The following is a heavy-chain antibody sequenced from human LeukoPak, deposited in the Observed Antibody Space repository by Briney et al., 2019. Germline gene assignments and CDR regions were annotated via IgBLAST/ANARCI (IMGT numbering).Heavy chain of an antibody. J-gene: IGHJ6*02. Sequence: GGSLRLSCAASGFTFSSYSMNWVRQAPGKGLEWVSYISSSSSTIYYADSVKGRFTISRDNAKNSLYLQMNSLRAEDTAVYHCARDMSVRDIVVVPAANSYGMDVWGQGTTVTVSS. CDR3: ARDMSVRDIVVVPAANSYGMDV. V-gene: IGHV3-48*04. CDR1: GFTFSSYS. CDR2: ISSSSSTI. D-gene: IGHD2-2*01.